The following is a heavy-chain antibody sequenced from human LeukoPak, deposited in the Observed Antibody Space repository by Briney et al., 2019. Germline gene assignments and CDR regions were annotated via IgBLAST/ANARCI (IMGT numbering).Heavy chain of an antibody. J-gene: IGHJ4*02. V-gene: IGHV3-30-3*01. Sequence: GGSLRLSCAASGFTFSSYVMHWVRQAPGKGLEWVALISYDGSNEYYADSVKGRFTISRDSSKKTLSLQMNSLRTEDTAVYYCARGISTSYSSGWYLDYWGQGTLVTVSS. CDR3: ARGISTSYSSGWYLDY. CDR2: ISYDGSNE. D-gene: IGHD6-19*01. CDR1: GFTFSSYV.